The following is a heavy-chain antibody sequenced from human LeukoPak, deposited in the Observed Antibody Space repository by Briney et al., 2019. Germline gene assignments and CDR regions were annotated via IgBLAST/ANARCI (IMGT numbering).Heavy chain of an antibody. D-gene: IGHD1-26*01. Sequence: GASVKVSCNASGYTFTGYYIHWVRQAPGQGLDWMGRINPNTGGTNYAQKFQGRVTMIRDTSISTAYMELSRLRSDDTAVYYCVRAASGAFDIWGQGTMVTVSS. J-gene: IGHJ3*02. V-gene: IGHV1-2*06. CDR1: GYTFTGYY. CDR2: INPNTGGT. CDR3: VRAASGAFDI.